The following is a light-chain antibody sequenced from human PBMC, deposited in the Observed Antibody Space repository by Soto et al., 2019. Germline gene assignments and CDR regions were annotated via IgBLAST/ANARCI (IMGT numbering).Light chain of an antibody. CDR1: QSVGSSY. J-gene: IGKJ1*01. CDR3: QQYVSSPTWT. Sequence: EIVLTQSPGTLSLSPGERDTLSCRASQSVGSSYLAWYQQKPGQAPTLRIYGASSRATGIPDRFRGSGSGTDFTLTISRLEPEDFAVYYCQQYVSSPTWTFGQGTKVEI. CDR2: GAS. V-gene: IGKV3-20*01.